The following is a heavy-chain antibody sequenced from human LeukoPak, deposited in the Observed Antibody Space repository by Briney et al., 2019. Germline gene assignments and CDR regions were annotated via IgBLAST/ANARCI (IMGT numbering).Heavy chain of an antibody. J-gene: IGHJ4*02. CDR1: GGSFSGYY. CDR2: INHSGST. Sequence: PSETLSLTCAVYGGSFSGYYWSWIRQPPGKGLEWIGEINHSGSTNYNPSLKSRVTISVDTSKNQFSLKLSSVTAADTAVYYCARVHGSGGQDYWGQGTLVTVSS. D-gene: IGHD3-16*01. CDR3: ARVHGSGGQDY. V-gene: IGHV4-34*01.